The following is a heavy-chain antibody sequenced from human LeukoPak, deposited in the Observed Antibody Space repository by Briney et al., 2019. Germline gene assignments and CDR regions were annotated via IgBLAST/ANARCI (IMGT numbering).Heavy chain of an antibody. CDR3: LSYYDILTGYFQ. V-gene: IGHV4-39*01. Sequence: SETLSLTCTVSGGSISSSSYYWGWIRQPPGKGLEWIGSIYYSGSTYYNPSLKSRVTISVDTSKNQFSLKLSSATAADTAVYYCLSYYDILTGYFQWGQGTLVTVSS. CDR2: IYYSGST. J-gene: IGHJ4*02. D-gene: IGHD3-9*01. CDR1: GGSISSSSYY.